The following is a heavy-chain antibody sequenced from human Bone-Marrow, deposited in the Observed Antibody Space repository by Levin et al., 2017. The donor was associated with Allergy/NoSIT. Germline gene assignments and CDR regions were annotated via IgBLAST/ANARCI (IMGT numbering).Heavy chain of an antibody. J-gene: IGHJ5*02. CDR3: ARINQASGFKNWFDP. V-gene: IGHV4-4*02. CDR1: GVSIDTYNW. Sequence: SETLSLTCDVSGVSIDTYNWWTWVRQPPGKGLQWIGDINQRGTATYNSSLRSRVVMSVDQSRNQFSLMVNSVTAAATAVYYCARINQASGFKNWFDPWGPGILVAVS. CDR2: INQRGTA. D-gene: IGHD6-25*01.